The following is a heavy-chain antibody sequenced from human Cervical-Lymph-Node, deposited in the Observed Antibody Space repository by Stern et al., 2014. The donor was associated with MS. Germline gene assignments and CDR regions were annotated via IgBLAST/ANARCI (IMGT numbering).Heavy chain of an antibody. CDR1: GFTFSSYA. V-gene: IGHV3-30-3*01. CDR3: ARTYYYGSWSQKDYYGMDV. Sequence: VQLVESGGGVVQPGRSLRLSCAASGFTFSSYAMHWVRQAPGKGLEWVAVISYEGSNKYYADSVKGRFTISRDNSKNTLYLQMNSLRAEDTAVYYCARTYYYGSWSQKDYYGMDVWGQGTTVTVSS. J-gene: IGHJ6*02. CDR2: ISYEGSNK. D-gene: IGHD3-10*01.